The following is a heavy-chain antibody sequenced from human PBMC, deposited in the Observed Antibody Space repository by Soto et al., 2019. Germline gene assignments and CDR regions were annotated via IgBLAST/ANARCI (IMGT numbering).Heavy chain of an antibody. V-gene: IGHV4-34*01. CDR1: GESFSGYY. J-gene: IGHJ6*02. CDR2: INHSEST. Sequence: QVQLQQWGAGLLKPSETLSLTCTVYGESFSGYYWSWIRQPRGKGQEWIGEINHSESTNYNPSLKSRVTISVDTAKNQFSLKLSSVTAADTAVYYCARVAGAGRYCSSTSCYNYYYYGMDVWGQGTTVTVSS. D-gene: IGHD2-2*01. CDR3: ARVAGAGRYCSSTSCYNYYYYGMDV.